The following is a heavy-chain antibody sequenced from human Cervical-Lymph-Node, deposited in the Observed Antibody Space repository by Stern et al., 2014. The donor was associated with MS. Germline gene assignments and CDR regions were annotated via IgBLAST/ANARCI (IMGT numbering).Heavy chain of an antibody. CDR2: ISSSRSYI. D-gene: IGHD4-23*01. CDR1: GFTFSSYS. CDR3: ARDPKRLVRWSPDGMDV. V-gene: IGHV3-21*01. Sequence: EVQLVESGGGLVKPGGSLRLSCAASGFTFSSYSMNWVRQAPGKGLEWVSSISSSRSYIYYADSVKGRFTISRDNAKNSLYLQMNSLRAEDTAVYYCARDPKRLVRWSPDGMDVWGQGTTVTVSS. J-gene: IGHJ6*02.